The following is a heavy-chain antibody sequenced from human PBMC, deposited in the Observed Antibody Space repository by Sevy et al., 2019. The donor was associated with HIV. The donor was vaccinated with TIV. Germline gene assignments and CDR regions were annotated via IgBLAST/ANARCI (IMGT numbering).Heavy chain of an antibody. J-gene: IGHJ3*01. CDR1: GGSISSLNYY. D-gene: IGHD1-26*01. CDR3: AGANAYLTSDAFDL. V-gene: IGHV4-31*03. Sequence: SETLSLTCTVSGGSISSLNYYWSWIRQHPGKGLEWIGYISYSGRTSYNPSLKSRLTISLETSKNQFSLRLSSVTAADTALFYCAGANAYLTSDAFDLWGQGTMVTVSS. CDR2: ISYSGRT.